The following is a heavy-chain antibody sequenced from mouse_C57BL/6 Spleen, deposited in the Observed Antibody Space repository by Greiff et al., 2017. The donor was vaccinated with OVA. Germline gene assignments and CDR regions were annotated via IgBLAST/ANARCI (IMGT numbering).Heavy chain of an antibody. CDR3: ARHEVMGYYFDY. J-gene: IGHJ2*01. Sequence: QVHVKQSGAELVKPGASVKLSCKASGYTFTEYTIHWVKQRSGQGLEWIGWFYPGSGSIKYNEKFKDKATLTADKSSSTVYMELSRLTSEDSAVYFCARHEVMGYYFDYWGQGTTLTVSS. CDR2: FYPGSGSI. V-gene: IGHV1-62-2*01. CDR1: GYTFTEYT.